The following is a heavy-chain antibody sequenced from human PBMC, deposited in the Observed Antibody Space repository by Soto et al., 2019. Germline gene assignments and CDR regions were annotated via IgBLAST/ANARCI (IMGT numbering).Heavy chain of an antibody. CDR3: ARVGTGTTYYFDY. D-gene: IGHD1-7*01. Sequence: SVKVSCKASGGTFSSYAISWVRQAPGQWLEWMGGIISIFGTANYAQKFQGRVTITADKSTSTAYMELSSLRSEDTAVYYCARVGTGTTYYFDYWGQGTLVTVSS. CDR1: GGTFSSYA. J-gene: IGHJ4*02. CDR2: IISIFGTA. V-gene: IGHV1-69*06.